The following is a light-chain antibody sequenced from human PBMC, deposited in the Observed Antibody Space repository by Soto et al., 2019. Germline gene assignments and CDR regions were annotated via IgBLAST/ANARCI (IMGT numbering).Light chain of an antibody. CDR3: KQYGSSPPIT. V-gene: IGKV3-20*01. Sequence: EIVLTQSPGTLSLSPGEIATLSCRASHSVSSSYLAWYQQKPGQAPRLLIYGASSRATGIPDRFSGSGSGTDFTLTISRLEPEDFAVYYCKQYGSSPPITFGQGTRLEIK. CDR2: GAS. J-gene: IGKJ5*01. CDR1: HSVSSSY.